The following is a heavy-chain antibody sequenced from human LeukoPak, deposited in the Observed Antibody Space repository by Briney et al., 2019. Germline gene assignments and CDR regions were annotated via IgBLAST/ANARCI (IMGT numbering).Heavy chain of an antibody. Sequence: GRSPRLSCAASGFTFSSYAMHWVRQAPGKGLEWVAVISYDGSNKYYADSVKGRFTISRDNSKNTLYLQMNSLRAEDTAVYYCARGGAVAGTFDYWGQGTLVTDSS. CDR1: GFTFSSYA. J-gene: IGHJ4*02. CDR3: ARGGAVAGTFDY. V-gene: IGHV3-30-3*01. CDR2: ISYDGSNK. D-gene: IGHD6-19*01.